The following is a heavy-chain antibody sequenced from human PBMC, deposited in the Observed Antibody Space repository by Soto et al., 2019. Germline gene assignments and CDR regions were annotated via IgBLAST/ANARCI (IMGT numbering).Heavy chain of an antibody. V-gene: IGHV4-4*02. CDR3: ASRDQGTSVDY. Sequence: PSETLSLTCAVSGASFTSYDWCTRGRQPPGRGVNWIGQIYRTGRTIYNPSPKSRVTISIDKSENQFSLKVTSLTAADTAVYYYASRDQGTSVDYWGQGTLVTVSS. J-gene: IGHJ4*02. D-gene: IGHD1-7*01. CDR1: GASFTSYDW. CDR2: IYRTGRT.